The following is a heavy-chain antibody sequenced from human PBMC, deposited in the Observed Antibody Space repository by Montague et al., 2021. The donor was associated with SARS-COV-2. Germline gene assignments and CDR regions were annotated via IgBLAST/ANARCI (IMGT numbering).Heavy chain of an antibody. CDR3: ASDSRYSGYEADY. D-gene: IGHD5-12*01. V-gene: IGHV3-74*01. Sequence: SLRLSCAASGFPFSNYWMHWVRQAPGKGLVWVSRINSDGSSITYADSVKGRFTISRDNAKNTVYLQMNSLRAEDSAVYYCASDSRYSGYEADYWGQGTLVTVSS. CDR2: INSDGSSI. CDR1: GFPFSNYW. J-gene: IGHJ4*02.